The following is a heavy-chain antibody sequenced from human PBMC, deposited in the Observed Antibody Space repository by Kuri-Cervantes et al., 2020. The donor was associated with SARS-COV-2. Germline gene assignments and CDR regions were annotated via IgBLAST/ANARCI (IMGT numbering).Heavy chain of an antibody. Sequence: ASVKVSCKASGYTFTGYYMHWVRQAPGQGLEWMGIINPSGGSTGYAQKFQGRVTMTRDTSTSTVYMELSSLRSEDTAVYYCAREDRAAAATFDYWGQGTLVTVSS. D-gene: IGHD6-13*01. CDR1: GYTFTGYY. J-gene: IGHJ4*02. CDR2: INPSGGST. CDR3: AREDRAAAATFDY. V-gene: IGHV1-46*01.